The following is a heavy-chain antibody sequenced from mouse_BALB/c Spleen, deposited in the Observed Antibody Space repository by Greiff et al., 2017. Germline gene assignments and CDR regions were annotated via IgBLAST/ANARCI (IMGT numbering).Heavy chain of an antibody. V-gene: IGHV5-4*02. Sequence: EVQVVESGGGLVKPGGSLKLSCAASGFTFSDYYMYWVRQTPEKRLEWVATISDGGSYTYYPDSVKGRFTISRDNAKNNLYLQMSSLKSEDTAMYYCARPRFAYWGQGTLVTVSA. J-gene: IGHJ3*01. CDR1: GFTFSDYY. CDR2: ISDGGSYT. CDR3: ARPRFAY.